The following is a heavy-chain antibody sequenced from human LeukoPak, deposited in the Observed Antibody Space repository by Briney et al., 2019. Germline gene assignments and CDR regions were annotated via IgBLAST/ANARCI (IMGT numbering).Heavy chain of an antibody. CDR3: AREYYYGSGSSFDY. D-gene: IGHD3-10*01. CDR1: GFTFSSYG. J-gene: IGHJ4*02. Sequence: LTGGSLRLSCAASGFTFSSYGMHWVRQAPGKGLEWVAVISYDGGNKYYADSVKGRFTISRDNSKNTLYLQMNTLRAEDTAVYYCAREYYYGSGSSFDYWGQGTLVTVSS. CDR2: ISYDGGNK. V-gene: IGHV3-30*19.